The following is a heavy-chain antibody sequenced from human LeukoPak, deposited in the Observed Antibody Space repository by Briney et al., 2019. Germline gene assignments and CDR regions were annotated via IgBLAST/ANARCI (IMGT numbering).Heavy chain of an antibody. Sequence: GASVKVSCKASGYTFTGYYMHWVRQAPGQGLEWMGWINPNSGGTNYAQKFQSRVTMTRDTSISTAYMELSRLRSDDTAVYYCARDLASIYCSGGSCWSTSYYYYGMDVWGQGTTVTVSS. CDR1: GYTFTGYY. CDR3: ARDLASIYCSGGSCWSTSYYYYGMDV. V-gene: IGHV1-2*02. J-gene: IGHJ6*02. D-gene: IGHD2-15*01. CDR2: INPNSGGT.